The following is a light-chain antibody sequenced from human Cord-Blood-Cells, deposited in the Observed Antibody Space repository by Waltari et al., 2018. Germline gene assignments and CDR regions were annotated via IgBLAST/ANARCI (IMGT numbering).Light chain of an antibody. CDR1: SSDVGSYNL. J-gene: IGLJ3*02. CDR3: CSYAGSITWV. Sequence: QSALTQPASVSGSPGQSITISCTGTSSDVGSYNLVSWYQQHPGKAPKLMIYDGSKRPSGVSNRFSGSKSGNTASLTISGLQAEDEADYYCCSYAGSITWVFGGGTKLTVL. V-gene: IGLV2-23*01. CDR2: DGS.